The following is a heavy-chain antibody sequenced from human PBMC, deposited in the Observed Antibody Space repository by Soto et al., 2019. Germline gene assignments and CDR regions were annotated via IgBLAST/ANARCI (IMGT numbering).Heavy chain of an antibody. V-gene: IGHV1-18*01. CDR3: ARNPDYYDSSAPRFDI. D-gene: IGHD3-22*01. CDR1: GYTFTSYG. J-gene: IGHJ3*02. Sequence: GASVKVSCKASGYTFTSYGISRVRQAPGQGLEWMGWISAYNGNTNYAQKLQGRVTMTTDTSTSTAYMEMRSLRSDDTAVHYCARNPDYYDSSAPRFDIWGQGTMVTVSS. CDR2: ISAYNGNT.